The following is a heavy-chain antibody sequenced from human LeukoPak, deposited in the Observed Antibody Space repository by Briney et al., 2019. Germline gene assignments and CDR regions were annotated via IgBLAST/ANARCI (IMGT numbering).Heavy chain of an antibody. J-gene: IGHJ4*02. CDR2: INHSGST. D-gene: IGHD5-18*01. CDR3: ARGRYSFGY. CDR1: GGSFSGYY. Sequence: KPSETLSLTCAVYGGSFSGYYWSWIRQPPGKGLEWIGEINHSGSTNYNPSLKSRVTISLDTSKNQFSLKLSSVTAADTAVYFCARGRYSFGYWGQGTLVTVSS. V-gene: IGHV4-34*01.